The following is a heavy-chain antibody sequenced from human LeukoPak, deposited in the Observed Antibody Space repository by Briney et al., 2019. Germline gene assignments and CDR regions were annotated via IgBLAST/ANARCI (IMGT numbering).Heavy chain of an antibody. CDR2: IRYDGSNK. J-gene: IGHJ4*02. CDR1: GFTFSSYG. CDR3: AKDREVDPEYYFDY. V-gene: IGHV3-30*02. Sequence: GGSLRLSCAASGFTFSSYGMHWVRQAPGKGLEWVAFIRYDGSNKYYADSVKGRFTISRDNSKNTLYLQMNSLRAEDTAVYYCAKDREVDPEYYFDYWGQGTLVTVSS. D-gene: IGHD5-24*01.